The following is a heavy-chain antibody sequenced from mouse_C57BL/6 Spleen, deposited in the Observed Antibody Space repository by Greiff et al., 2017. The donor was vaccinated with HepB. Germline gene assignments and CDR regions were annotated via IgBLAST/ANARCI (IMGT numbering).Heavy chain of an antibody. Sequence: QVQLQQSGAELVKPGASVKMSCKASGYTFTSYWITWVKQRPGQGLEWIGDIYPGSGSTNYNEKFKSKATLTVDTSSSTAYMQLSSLTSEDAAVYYCARGGVPVSYFDYWGQGTTLTVSS. J-gene: IGHJ2*01. CDR3: ARGGVPVSYFDY. CDR1: GYTFTSYW. V-gene: IGHV1-55*01. D-gene: IGHD2-12*01. CDR2: IYPGSGST.